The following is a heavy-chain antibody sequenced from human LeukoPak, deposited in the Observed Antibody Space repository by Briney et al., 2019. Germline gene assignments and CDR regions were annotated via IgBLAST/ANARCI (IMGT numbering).Heavy chain of an antibody. V-gene: IGHV1-69*02. D-gene: IGHD3-3*01. Sequence: SVNVSCKASGGTFSSYTIIWVRQAPAQGLEWMGRIIPILGIANYAQKFQGRVTITADKSTSTAYMELSSLRSEDTAVYYCAIKHDFWSGYYSDSFDYWGQGTLVTVSS. CDR3: AIKHDFWSGYYSDSFDY. CDR1: GGTFSSYT. J-gene: IGHJ4*02. CDR2: IIPILGIA.